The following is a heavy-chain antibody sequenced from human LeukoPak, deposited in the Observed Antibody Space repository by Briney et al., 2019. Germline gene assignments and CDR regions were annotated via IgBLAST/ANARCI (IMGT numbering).Heavy chain of an antibody. J-gene: IGHJ4*02. V-gene: IGHV1-2*02. CDR1: GYTFTGYC. CDR2: INPNSGGT. CDR3: ARDLLVAVADETCFDY. Sequence: GASVKVSCKASGYTFTGYCMHWVRQAPGQGLEWMGWINPNSGGTNYAQKFQGRVTMTRDTSISTAYMELSRLRSDDTAVYYCARDLLVAVADETCFDYWGQGTLVTVSS. D-gene: IGHD6-19*01.